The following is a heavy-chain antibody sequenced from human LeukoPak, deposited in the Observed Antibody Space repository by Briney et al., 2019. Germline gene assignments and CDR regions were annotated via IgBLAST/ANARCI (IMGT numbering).Heavy chain of an antibody. CDR1: GFTVSNNY. D-gene: IGHD4-17*01. CDR2: IYRGGST. V-gene: IGHV3-66*01. CDR3: ARDRDYGDWFFDY. J-gene: IGHJ4*02. Sequence: GGSLRLSCAASGFTVSNNYMSWVRQAPGKGLEWVSVIYRGGSTYYADSVKGRFSISRDNSKNTVYLQMNSLRAEDTAVYYCARDRDYGDWFFDYWGQGTLVTVSS.